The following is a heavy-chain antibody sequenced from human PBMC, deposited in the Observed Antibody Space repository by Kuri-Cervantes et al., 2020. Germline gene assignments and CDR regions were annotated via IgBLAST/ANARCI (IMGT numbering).Heavy chain of an antibody. CDR1: GGSISSYY. CDR2: IHYSGST. V-gene: IGHV4-59*01. CDR3: ASITPPIPMDDAFDI. D-gene: IGHD3-10*01. J-gene: IGHJ3*02. Sequence: SETLSLTCTVSGGSISSYYWSWIRQPPGKGLEWIGYIHYSGSTNYNPSLKSRVTISVDTSKNQFSLKLSSVTAADTAVYYCASITPPIPMDDAFDIWGQRTMVTVSS.